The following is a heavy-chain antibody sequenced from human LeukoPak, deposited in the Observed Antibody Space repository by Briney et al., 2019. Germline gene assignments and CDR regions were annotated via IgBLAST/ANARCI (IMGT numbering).Heavy chain of an antibody. V-gene: IGHV1-3*01. CDR2: INVGNGNS. D-gene: IGHD1-7*01. J-gene: IGHJ4*02. Sequence: ASVKVSCKASGYTFTTYGVHWVRQAPGQRFEWMGWINVGNGNSGNSQKFRGRVTITRDTSANTVYMELSSLRSEDTAVYYCARDRGELRYFDYWGQGTMVTVSS. CDR3: ARDRGELRYFDY. CDR1: GYTFTTYG.